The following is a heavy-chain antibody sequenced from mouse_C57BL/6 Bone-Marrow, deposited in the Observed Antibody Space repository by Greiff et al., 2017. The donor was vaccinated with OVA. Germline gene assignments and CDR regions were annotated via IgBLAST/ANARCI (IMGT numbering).Heavy chain of an antibody. CDR3: TTLPHCYGSPYGYFDG. V-gene: IGHV14-4*01. CDR2: IDPENGDT. Sequence: VQLQQSGAELVRPGASVKLSCTASGFNIKDDYMHWVKQRPEQGLEWIGWIDPENGDTEYASKFQGKATITADTSSNTAYLQLSSLTSEDTAVYYGTTLPHCYGSPYGYFDGWGTGTTVTVSA. J-gene: IGHJ1*03. CDR1: GFNIKDDY. D-gene: IGHD1-1*01.